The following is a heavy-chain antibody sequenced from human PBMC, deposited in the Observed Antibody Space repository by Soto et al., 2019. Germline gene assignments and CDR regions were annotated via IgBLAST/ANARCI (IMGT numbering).Heavy chain of an antibody. D-gene: IGHD3-9*01. CDR1: GGSISSYY. CDR3: ARAPTYYDILTGYPRFDP. J-gene: IGHJ5*02. V-gene: IGHV4-59*01. CDR2: IYYSGST. Sequence: PSETLSLTCTVSGGSISSYYWSWIRQPPGKGLEWIGYIYYSGSTNYNPSLTSRVTISVDTSKNQFSLKLSSVTAADTAVYYCARAPTYYDILTGYPRFDPWGQGTRVTVS.